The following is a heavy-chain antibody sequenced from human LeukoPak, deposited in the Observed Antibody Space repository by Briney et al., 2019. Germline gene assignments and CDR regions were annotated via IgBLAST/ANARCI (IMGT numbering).Heavy chain of an antibody. CDR1: GGSISGSSYY. J-gene: IGHJ6*02. CDR3: ANYDSSGYYRTTRYYGMDV. D-gene: IGHD3-22*01. CDR2: IYYSGST. Sequence: SETLSLTCTVSGGSISGSSYYWGWIRQPPGKGLEWIGSIYYSGSTYYNPSLKSRVTISVDTSKNQFSLKLSSVTAADTAVYYCANYDSSGYYRTTRYYGMDVWGQGTTVTVSS. V-gene: IGHV4-39*01.